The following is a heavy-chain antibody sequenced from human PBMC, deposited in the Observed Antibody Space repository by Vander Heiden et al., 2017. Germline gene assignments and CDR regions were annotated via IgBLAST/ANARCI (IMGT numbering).Heavy chain of an antibody. D-gene: IGHD2-21*01. Sequence: QVQLVESGGGVVQPGRSLRLSCAASGFTFSNYDMHWLRQAPGKGLEWLELISYDGTNKYYADSVKGRFTISRDNSKNTLDLQMNSLRPEDTAVYDCGGNYYWGQGTLVTVSS. CDR3: GGNYY. J-gene: IGHJ4*02. CDR1: GFTFSNYD. CDR2: ISYDGTNK. V-gene: IGHV3-30*03.